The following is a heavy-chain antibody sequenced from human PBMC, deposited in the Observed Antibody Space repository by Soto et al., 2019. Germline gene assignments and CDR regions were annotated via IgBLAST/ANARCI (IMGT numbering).Heavy chain of an antibody. V-gene: IGHV1-46*03. Sequence: ASVKVSCKASGYTFTSYYMHWVRQAPGQGLEWMGIINPSGGSTSYAQKFQGRVTMTRDTSTSTVHMELSSLGSEDTAVYYCARGYYDFWSGYLNWFDPWGQGTLVTVSS. D-gene: IGHD3-3*01. CDR3: ARGYYDFWSGYLNWFDP. J-gene: IGHJ5*02. CDR1: GYTFTSYY. CDR2: INPSGGST.